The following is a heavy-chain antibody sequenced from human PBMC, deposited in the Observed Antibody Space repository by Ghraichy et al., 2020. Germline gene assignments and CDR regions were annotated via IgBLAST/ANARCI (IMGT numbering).Heavy chain of an antibody. D-gene: IGHD6-19*01. Sequence: SETLSLTCAVYGGSFSGYYWSWIRQPPGKGLEWIGEINHSGSTNYNPSLKSRVTISVDTSKNQFSLKLSSVTAADTAVYYCARALVTGYSSGWLRVASAFDIWGQGTMVTVSS. J-gene: IGHJ3*02. V-gene: IGHV4-34*01. CDR1: GGSFSGYY. CDR3: ARALVTGYSSGWLRVASAFDI. CDR2: INHSGST.